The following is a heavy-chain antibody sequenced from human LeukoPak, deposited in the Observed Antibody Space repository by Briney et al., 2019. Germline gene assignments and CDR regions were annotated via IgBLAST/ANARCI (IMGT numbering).Heavy chain of an antibody. D-gene: IGHD1-26*01. Sequence: GGSLRLSCAASGFTFSSHSMNWVRQAPGKGLEWVSYISSSSSTIYYADSVKGRFTISRDNAKNSLYLQMNSLRAEDTAVYYCAKDLGRIVGATAFDIWGQGTMVTVSS. CDR1: GFTFSSHS. CDR3: AKDLGRIVGATAFDI. V-gene: IGHV3-48*01. J-gene: IGHJ3*02. CDR2: ISSSSSTI.